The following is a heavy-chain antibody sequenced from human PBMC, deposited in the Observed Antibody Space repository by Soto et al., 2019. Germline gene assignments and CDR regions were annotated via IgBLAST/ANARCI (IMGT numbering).Heavy chain of an antibody. V-gene: IGHV3-9*01. CDR2: ISWNSGSI. J-gene: IGHJ4*02. Sequence: PGGSLRLSCAASGFTFDDYAMHWVRQAPGKGLEWVSGISWNSGSIGYADSVKGRFTISRDNAKNSLYLQMNSLRAEDTALYYCAKGGNSSSWFDYWGQGTLVTVSS. CDR1: GFTFDDYA. CDR3: AKGGNSSSWFDY. D-gene: IGHD6-13*01.